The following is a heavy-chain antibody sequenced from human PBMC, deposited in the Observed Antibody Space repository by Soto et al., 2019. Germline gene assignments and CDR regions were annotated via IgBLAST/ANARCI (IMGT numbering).Heavy chain of an antibody. V-gene: IGHV1-46*01. CDR3: ARDELEGEYYYYGMDV. CDR1: GYTFTRYY. CDR2: INPSGGST. J-gene: IGHJ6*02. Sequence: QVQLVQSGAEVQKPGASVKVSCKASGYTFTRYYMHWVRQAPGQGLVWMGIINPSGGSTSYAQKCQGRVTITRDTSPSTVYMELSSLRSEDTAVYYCARDELEGEYYYYGMDVWGQGTTVTFSS. D-gene: IGHD3-16*01.